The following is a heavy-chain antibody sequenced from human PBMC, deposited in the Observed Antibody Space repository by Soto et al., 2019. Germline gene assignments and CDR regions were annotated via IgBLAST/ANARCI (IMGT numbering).Heavy chain of an antibody. J-gene: IGHJ3*02. CDR3: AREVDHAFDI. CDR1: GFTFSSDP. V-gene: IGHV3-21*01. CDR2: ITSASSYK. D-gene: IGHD2-2*01. Sequence: PGGSLRLSCAASGFTFSSDPMHWVRQAPGKGLEWVSSITSASSYKYYGDSVKGRFTISRDNANNSLFLQMNSHRAEDTAVYYCAREVDHAFDIWGQGTMVTVSS.